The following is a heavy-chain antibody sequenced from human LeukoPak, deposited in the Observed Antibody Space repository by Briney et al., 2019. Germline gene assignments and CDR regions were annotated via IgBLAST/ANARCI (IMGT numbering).Heavy chain of an antibody. CDR3: AREIVVVPDNWFDP. CDR2: IYTSGSP. CDR1: GGSISSYY. V-gene: IGHV4-4*09. D-gene: IGHD2-2*01. J-gene: IGHJ5*02. Sequence: SETLSLTCTVSGGSISSYYWSWIRQPPGKGLEWIGYIYTSGSPNYNPSPKSRVTISVDTSKSQFSLKLSSVTAADTAVYYCAREIVVVPDNWFDPWGQGTLVTVSS.